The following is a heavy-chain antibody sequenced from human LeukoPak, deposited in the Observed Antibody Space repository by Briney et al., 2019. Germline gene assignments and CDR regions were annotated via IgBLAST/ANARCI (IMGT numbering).Heavy chain of an antibody. V-gene: IGHV1-2*02. CDR2: INPNSGGT. CDR3: AREKGGRGYQSTVHFDY. J-gene: IGHJ4*02. Sequence: GASVKVSCKASGYSFADYYMHWVRQAPGQGLEWMGWINPNSGGTHYAQKFQGRVTMTRDTSINTAYMEVTWLRSDDTAVYYCAREKGGRGYQSTVHFDYWGQGILVTVSS. D-gene: IGHD5-18*01. CDR1: GYSFADYY.